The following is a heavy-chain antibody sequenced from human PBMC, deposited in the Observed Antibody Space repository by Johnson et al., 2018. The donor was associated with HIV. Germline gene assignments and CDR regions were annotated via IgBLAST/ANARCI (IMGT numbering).Heavy chain of an antibody. D-gene: IGHD3-22*01. J-gene: IGHJ3*02. CDR2: INSDGSDT. CDR1: RFTFSSYW. Sequence: EVQLVESGGDLVQPGGSLRLSCAASRFTFSSYWMHWVRQVPVKGLVWVSGINSDGSDTRYADSVKGRFTISRDNAKTTLYLQMNSLRAEDTAVYYCAREVNAFDIWGQGTVVTVSS. CDR3: AREVNAFDI. V-gene: IGHV3-74*01.